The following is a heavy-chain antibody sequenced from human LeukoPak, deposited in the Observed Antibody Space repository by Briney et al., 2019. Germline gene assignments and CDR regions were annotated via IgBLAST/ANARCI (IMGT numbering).Heavy chain of an antibody. V-gene: IGHV4-4*07. D-gene: IGHD3-10*01. CDR1: GGSISSYY. Sequence: SETLSLTCTVSGGSISSYYWSWIRQPAGKGLEWIGRIYTSGSTNYNPSLKSRVTMSVDTSKNQFSLKLSSVTAADTAVYYCAKSYGSGSYYYYYMGVWGKGTTVTVSS. CDR3: AKSYGSGSYYYYYMGV. J-gene: IGHJ6*03. CDR2: IYTSGST.